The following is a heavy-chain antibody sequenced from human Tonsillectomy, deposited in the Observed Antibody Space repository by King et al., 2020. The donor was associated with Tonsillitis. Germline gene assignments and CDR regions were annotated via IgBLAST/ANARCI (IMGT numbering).Heavy chain of an antibody. Sequence: DVHLVESGGGLVQPGGSLRLSCAASGFTFSSYWMSWVRQAPGKGLEWVANIKQDGSEKYYVDSVKGRFTISRDNAKNSLYLQLNSLRAEDTAVYYCARVIVSTSRGYYYYYYGMDVWGQGTTVTVSS. CDR3: ARVIVSTSRGYYYYYYGMDV. CDR1: GFTFSSYW. CDR2: IKQDGSEK. J-gene: IGHJ6*02. D-gene: IGHD5/OR15-5a*01. V-gene: IGHV3-7*01.